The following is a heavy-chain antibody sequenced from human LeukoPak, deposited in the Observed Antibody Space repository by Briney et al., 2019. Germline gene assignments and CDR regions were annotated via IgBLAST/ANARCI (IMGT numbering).Heavy chain of an antibody. CDR3: AKGRRDISIYGTFDS. CDR2: ISGNGENT. Sequence: GGSLRLSCTPSGFTFDDYAMHWVRQTPGKGLEWVSLISGNGENTYYADSVKGRVTISRDTSKNSLYLQMNSLRTEDSAFYSCAKGRRDISIYGTFDSWGQGTPVTVSS. D-gene: IGHD4-17*01. CDR1: GFTFDDYA. V-gene: IGHV3-43*02. J-gene: IGHJ4*02.